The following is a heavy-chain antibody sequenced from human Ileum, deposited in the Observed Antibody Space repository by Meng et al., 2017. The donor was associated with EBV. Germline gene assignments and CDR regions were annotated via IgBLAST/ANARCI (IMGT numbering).Heavy chain of an antibody. J-gene: IGHJ4*02. V-gene: IGHV3-74*01. Sequence: QLVESGGGLVQSGASLRLSCAASGFTFSNSWMHWLRQAPGKGLLWVSHIDTDGSTTNYAGSVKGRFTISRDNAKNTLSLQMNSLRVEDTAVYYCVRGGLGPWYWGQGTLVTVSS. D-gene: IGHD3/OR15-3a*01. CDR1: GFTFSNSW. CDR2: IDTDGSTT. CDR3: VRGGLGPWY.